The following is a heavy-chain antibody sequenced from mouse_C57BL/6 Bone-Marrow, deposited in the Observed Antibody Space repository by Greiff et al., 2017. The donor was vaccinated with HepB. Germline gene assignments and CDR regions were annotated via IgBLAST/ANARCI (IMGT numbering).Heavy chain of an antibody. D-gene: IGHD2-4*01. CDR3: ARHEGLGWYFDV. CDR2: ISSGGSYT. J-gene: IGHJ1*03. Sequence: DVHLVESGGDLVKPGGSLKLSCAASGFTFSSYGMSWVRQTPDKRLEWVATISSGGSYTYYPDSVKGRFTISRDNAKNTLYLQMSSLKSEDTAMYYCARHEGLGWYFDVWGTGTTVTVSS. CDR1: GFTFSSYG. V-gene: IGHV5-6*01.